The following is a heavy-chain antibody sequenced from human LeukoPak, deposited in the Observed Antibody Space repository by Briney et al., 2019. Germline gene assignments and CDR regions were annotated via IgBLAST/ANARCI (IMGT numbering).Heavy chain of an antibody. J-gene: IGHJ3*02. D-gene: IGHD3-22*01. V-gene: IGHV3-11*01. Sequence: GGTLRLSCAASGFTFSDYYMSWIRQAPGKGLEGVSYISSSGSTIYYADSVKGGFTISRDNAKNSLYLQMNSLRAEDTDVYYCARDSTPLEYSSGYYPDAFDIWGQGTMVTVSS. CDR2: ISSSGSTI. CDR3: ARDSTPLEYSSGYYPDAFDI. CDR1: GFTFSDYY.